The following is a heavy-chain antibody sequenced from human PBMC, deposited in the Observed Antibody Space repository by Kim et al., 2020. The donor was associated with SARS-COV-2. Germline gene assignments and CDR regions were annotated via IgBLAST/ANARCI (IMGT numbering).Heavy chain of an antibody. D-gene: IGHD1-26*01. V-gene: IGHV4-34*01. CDR2: INHSGGT. J-gene: IGHJ4*02. CDR1: GEPFSGYY. CDR3: ASRIVGATEVLDY. Sequence: SETLSLTCAVYGEPFSGYYWSWIRQPPGKGLEWIGEINHSGGTNYNPSLKSRVTISVDTSKNHFSLKLSSVTAADTAVYYCASRIVGATEVLDYWGQGTLVTVSS.